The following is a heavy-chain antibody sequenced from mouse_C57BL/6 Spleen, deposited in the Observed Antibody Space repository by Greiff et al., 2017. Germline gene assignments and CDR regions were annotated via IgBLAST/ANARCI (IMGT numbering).Heavy chain of an antibody. CDR3: ASGSKGDSWFAY. Sequence: VQLQQPGTELVKPGASVKLSCKASGYTFTSYWMHWVKQRPGRGPEWIGNINPSNGGTNYNEKFKSKATLTVDKSSSTAYMQLSSLTSEDSAVYYCASGSKGDSWFAYWGQGTLVTVSA. CDR1: GYTFTSYW. J-gene: IGHJ3*01. V-gene: IGHV1-53*01. D-gene: IGHD2-13*01. CDR2: INPSNGGT.